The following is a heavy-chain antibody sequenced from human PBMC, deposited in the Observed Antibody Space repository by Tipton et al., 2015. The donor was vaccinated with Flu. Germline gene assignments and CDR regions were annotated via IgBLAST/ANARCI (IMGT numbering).Heavy chain of an antibody. Sequence: SLRLSCAASGFTFSDHYMDWVRQAPGKGLEWVGRTRNKANGYIIEYAASVKGRFTISRDDSKNSLYLQMNSLKTEDTAVYYWARDFGCGRIGGPLDLWGQGTLVTVSS. CDR1: GFTFSDHY. CDR3: ARDFGCGRIGGPLDL. D-gene: IGHD3-3*01. V-gene: IGHV3-72*01. J-gene: IGHJ4*02. CDR2: TRNKANGYII.